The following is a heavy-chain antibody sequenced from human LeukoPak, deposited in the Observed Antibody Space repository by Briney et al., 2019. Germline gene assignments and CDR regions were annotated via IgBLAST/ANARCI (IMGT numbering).Heavy chain of an antibody. CDR2: ISGSGGST. CDR3: AKTMATITTFDY. V-gene: IGHV3-23*01. J-gene: IGHJ4*02. D-gene: IGHD5-24*01. CDR1: GFTFISYA. Sequence: GSLRLSCAASGFTFISYAMSWVRQAPGKGLEWVSAISGSGGSTYYADSVKGRFTISRDNSKNTLYLQMNSLRAEDTAVYYCAKTMATITTFDYWGQGTLVTVSS.